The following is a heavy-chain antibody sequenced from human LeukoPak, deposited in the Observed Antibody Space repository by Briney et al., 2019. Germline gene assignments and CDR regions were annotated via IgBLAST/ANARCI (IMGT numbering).Heavy chain of an antibody. D-gene: IGHD3-22*01. Sequence: ASVKVSCKVSGYTLTELSMHWVRQAPGKGLEWMGGFDPEDGETIYAQEFQGRVTMTEDTSTDTAYMELSGLRSEDTAVYYCATGSVVSFGMDVWGQGTTVTVSS. V-gene: IGHV1-24*01. CDR1: GYTLTELS. CDR2: FDPEDGET. J-gene: IGHJ6*02. CDR3: ATGSVVSFGMDV.